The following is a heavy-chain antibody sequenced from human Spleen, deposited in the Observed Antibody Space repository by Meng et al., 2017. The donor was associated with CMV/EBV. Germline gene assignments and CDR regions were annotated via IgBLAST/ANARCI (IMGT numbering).Heavy chain of an antibody. CDR1: GGSISSSSYY. J-gene: IGHJ3*02. V-gene: IGHV4-39*07. CDR2: IYYSGST. D-gene: IGHD1-26*01. Sequence: SETLSLTCTVSGGSISSSSYYWGWIRQPPGKGLEWIGSIYYSGSTYYNPSLKSRVTISVDTSKNQFSLKLSSVTAADTAMYYCAGPDDMGSSPHDPFDIWGQGTMVTVSS. CDR3: AGPDDMGSSPHDPFDI.